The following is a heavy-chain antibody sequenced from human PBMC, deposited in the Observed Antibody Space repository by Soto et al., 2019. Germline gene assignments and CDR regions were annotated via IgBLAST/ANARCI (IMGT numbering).Heavy chain of an antibody. Sequence: EVQLVESGGGLVQPGGSLRLSCAASGFTFSSYSMNWVRQAPGKGLEWVSYISSSSSTIYYADSVKGRFTISRDNAKNSLYLQVNSLRAEDTAVYYCARDRPTVTTEYFDYWGQGTLVTVSS. J-gene: IGHJ4*02. CDR3: ARDRPTVTTEYFDY. CDR1: GFTFSSYS. D-gene: IGHD4-17*01. CDR2: ISSSSSTI. V-gene: IGHV3-48*01.